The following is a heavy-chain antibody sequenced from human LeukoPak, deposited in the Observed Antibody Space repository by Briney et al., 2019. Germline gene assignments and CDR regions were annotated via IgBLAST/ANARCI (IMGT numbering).Heavy chain of an antibody. J-gene: IGHJ4*02. V-gene: IGHV1-2*02. CDR3: ATAYDSSGYYPNPDY. D-gene: IGHD3-22*01. Sequence: ASVKVSCKASGYTFTGYYMHWVRQAPGQGLEWMGWINPNSGGTNYAQKFQGRVTMTRDTSISTAYMELSRLRSDDTAVYYCATAYDSSGYYPNPDYWGQGTLVTVSS. CDR1: GYTFTGYY. CDR2: INPNSGGT.